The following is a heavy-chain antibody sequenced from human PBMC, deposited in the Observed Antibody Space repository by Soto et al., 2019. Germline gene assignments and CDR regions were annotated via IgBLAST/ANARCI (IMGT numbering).Heavy chain of an antibody. Sequence: GESLKISCKGSGYTFTSYLIVWVRQMPGKGLEWMGIIYPGDSDTRYSPSFQGQVTISADKSISTAYLQWSSLKASDTAMYYCARLHNIEAATGQIDYWGQGTLVTVSS. D-gene: IGHD6-13*01. CDR1: GYTFTSYL. V-gene: IGHV5-51*01. CDR2: IYPGDSDT. J-gene: IGHJ4*02. CDR3: ARLHNIEAATGQIDY.